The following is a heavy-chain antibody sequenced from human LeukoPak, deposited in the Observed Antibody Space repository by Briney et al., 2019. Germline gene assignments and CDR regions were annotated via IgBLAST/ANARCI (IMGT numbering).Heavy chain of an antibody. J-gene: IGHJ4*02. CDR2: IYRDGSS. V-gene: IGHV3-66*01. CDR1: GLSVSSNY. Sequence: GGSLRLSCVASGLSVSSNYMSWARQAPGKGLEWDSVIYRDGSSYYAESVKGRFTISRDNSKNTLYIQMNSLRAEDTAVYYCARSFYDILIGYYQYFDYWGQGTLVTVSS. CDR3: ARSFYDILIGYYQYFDY. D-gene: IGHD3-9*01.